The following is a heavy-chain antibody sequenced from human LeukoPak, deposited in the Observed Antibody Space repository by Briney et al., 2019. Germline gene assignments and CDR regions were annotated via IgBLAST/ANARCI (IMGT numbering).Heavy chain of an antibody. V-gene: IGHV1-69*01. CDR1: GGTFSSYA. CDR2: IIPIFGTA. Sequence: SVKVSCKASGGTFSSYAISWVRQAPGQGLEWMGGIIPIFGTANYAQKFQGRVTITADESTSTAYMELSSLRSEDTAVYYCARTPAEYCGGDCYSDYWGQGTLVTVSS. D-gene: IGHD2-21*02. CDR3: ARTPAEYCGGDCYSDY. J-gene: IGHJ4*02.